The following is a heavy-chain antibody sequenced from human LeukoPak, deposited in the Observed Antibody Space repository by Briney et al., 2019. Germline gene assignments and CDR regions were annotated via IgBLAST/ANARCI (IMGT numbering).Heavy chain of an antibody. Sequence: PGGSLRLSCTVSGFTVSSNSMSWVRQAPGKGLEWVSFIYSDNTHYSDSVKGRFTISRDNSKNTLYLQMNRLRAEDTAVYYCARRARAYSHPYDYWGQGTLVTVSS. J-gene: IGHJ4*02. V-gene: IGHV3-53*01. CDR1: GFTVSSNS. D-gene: IGHD4/OR15-4a*01. CDR3: ARRARAYSHPYDY. CDR2: IYSDNT.